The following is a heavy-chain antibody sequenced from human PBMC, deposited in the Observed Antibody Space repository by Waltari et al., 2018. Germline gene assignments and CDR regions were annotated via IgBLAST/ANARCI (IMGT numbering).Heavy chain of an antibody. V-gene: IGHV4-38-2*02. CDR3: VTTTGTVTSGFYYYYMDV. Sequence: HVQLQESGPGLVKPSETLSLTCTVSGYSISSGSYWGWIRQPPGKGLEWIGSIYHTGSTYDNPSLKGRVTLSVDTSKNQFSLKLNSVTAADTAVYYCVTTTGTVTSGFYYYYMDVWGKGTTVTVSS. D-gene: IGHD4-17*01. CDR1: GYSISSGSY. CDR2: IYHTGST. J-gene: IGHJ6*03.